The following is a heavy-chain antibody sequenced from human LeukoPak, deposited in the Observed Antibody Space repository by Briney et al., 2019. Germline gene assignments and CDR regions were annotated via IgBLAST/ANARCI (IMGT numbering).Heavy chain of an antibody. CDR2: INHSGST. D-gene: IGHD3-9*01. J-gene: IGHJ5*02. V-gene: IGHV4-34*01. Sequence: PSETLSLTCAVYGGSFSGYYWSWIRQPPGKGLEWIGEINHSGSTNYNPSLKSRVTISVDTSKNQFSLKLSSVTAADTAVYYCARGRYFDWFNWFDPWGQGTLVTVSS. CDR3: ARGRYFDWFNWFDP. CDR1: GGSFSGYY.